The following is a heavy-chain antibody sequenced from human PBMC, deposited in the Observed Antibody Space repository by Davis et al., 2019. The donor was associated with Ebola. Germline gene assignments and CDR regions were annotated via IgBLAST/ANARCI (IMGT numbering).Heavy chain of an antibody. CDR3: AKGGAAAQYSKYAETFHYYGMAV. V-gene: IGHV3-30*18. J-gene: IGHJ6*04. Sequence: PGGSLRLSCAASGFTFSRYAMHWVRQAPGKGLEWVAVIQYDGANKYYADSVKGRFTISRDNSKSTLYLQMSSLRPEDTAVYYCAKGGAAAQYSKYAETFHYYGMAVWGKGTTVTVSS. CDR2: IQYDGANK. D-gene: IGHD1-26*01. CDR1: GFTFSRYA.